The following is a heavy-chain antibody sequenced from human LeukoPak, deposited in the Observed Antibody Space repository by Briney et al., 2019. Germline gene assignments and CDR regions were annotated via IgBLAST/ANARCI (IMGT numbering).Heavy chain of an antibody. CDR2: IRSDGVDV. CDR1: GFTFSSYA. Sequence: GGSLRLSCSVSGFTFSSYAMHWVRQAPGKGLEYVSVIRSDGVDVYYTDSVKGRLTISRDNSKNTLYLQMSSLRPEDTAVYYCVKDLLQVTMKKLDHWGQGTLVTVSS. V-gene: IGHV3-64D*06. CDR3: VKDLLQVTMKKLDH. J-gene: IGHJ4*02. D-gene: IGHD4-11*01.